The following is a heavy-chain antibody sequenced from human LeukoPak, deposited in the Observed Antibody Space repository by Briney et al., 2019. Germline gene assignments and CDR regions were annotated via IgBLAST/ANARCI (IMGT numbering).Heavy chain of an antibody. CDR1: GFTFWSYG. Sequence: PGGSLRLSCAASGFTFWSYGMHWVRQAPGKGLEWVAVISYDGRNENYADSGKGRITISRDNAKNSLYLQMNSLSAEDTAVYYCARWSPQSYGKYYLDSWGQGTLVTVSS. CDR2: ISYDGRNE. V-gene: IGHV3-30*03. CDR3: ARWSPQSYGKYYLDS. J-gene: IGHJ4*02. D-gene: IGHD1-26*01.